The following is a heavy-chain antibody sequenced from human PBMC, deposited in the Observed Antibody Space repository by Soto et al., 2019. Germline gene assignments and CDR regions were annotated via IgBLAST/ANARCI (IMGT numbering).Heavy chain of an antibody. CDR1: GFTFSSYA. CDR2: ISGSGGST. CDR3: AKAHSGSSSSIYNWFDP. Sequence: GGSLRLSCAASGFTFSSYAMSWVRQAPGKGLEWVSAISGSGGSTYYADSVKGRFTISRDNSKNTLYLQMNSLRAEDTAVYYCAKAHSGSSSSIYNWFDPWGQGTLVTVSS. D-gene: IGHD6-6*01. J-gene: IGHJ5*02. V-gene: IGHV3-23*01.